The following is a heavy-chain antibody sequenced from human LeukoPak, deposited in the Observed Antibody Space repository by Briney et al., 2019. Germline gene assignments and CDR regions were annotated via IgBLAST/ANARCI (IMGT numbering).Heavy chain of an antibody. CDR1: GDSVSSNSAA. CDR2: TYYRSKWYN. Sequence: SQTLSLTCAISGDSVSSNSAAWNWIRQSPSRGLEWLGRTYYRSKWYNDYAVSVKSRITINPDTSKNQFSLQLNSVTPEDTAVYYCARVGYSGSSPSPAAFDYWGQGTLVTVSS. V-gene: IGHV6-1*01. J-gene: IGHJ4*02. CDR3: ARVGYSGSSPSPAAFDY. D-gene: IGHD6-6*01.